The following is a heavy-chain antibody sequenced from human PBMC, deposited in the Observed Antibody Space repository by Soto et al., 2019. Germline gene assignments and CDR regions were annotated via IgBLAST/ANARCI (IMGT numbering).Heavy chain of an antibody. D-gene: IGHD2-2*01. Sequence: EVQLVESGGGLVQPGGSLRLSCAASGFTFSSYWMSWVRQAPGKGLEWVANIKQDGSEKYYVDSVKGRFTISRDNAKNSLYLQMNGLRGEDTAVFYCATSRPLDYWGQGTLVTVSS. V-gene: IGHV3-7*03. J-gene: IGHJ4*02. CDR2: IKQDGSEK. CDR1: GFTFSSYW. CDR3: ATSRPLDY.